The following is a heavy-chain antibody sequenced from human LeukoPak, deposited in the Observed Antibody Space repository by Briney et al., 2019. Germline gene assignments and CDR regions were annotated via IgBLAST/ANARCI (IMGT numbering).Heavy chain of an antibody. J-gene: IGHJ4*02. CDR1: GLMFSRAG. CDR2: IRHDGSAE. CDR3: AKDKGNYFFDY. D-gene: IGHD2/OR15-2a*01. Sequence: GGSRRLSCSAAGLMFSRAGMHLVRQTPGNGLKWVAFIRHDGSAEYYADSVKGRFTISRDNSRNTVSLQMNSLKTDDTALYYCAKDKGNYFFDYWGQGTLVTVSS. V-gene: IGHV3-30*02.